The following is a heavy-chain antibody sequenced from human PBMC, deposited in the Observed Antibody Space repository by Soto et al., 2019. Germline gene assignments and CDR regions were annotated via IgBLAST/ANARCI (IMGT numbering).Heavy chain of an antibody. CDR3: ARHIVATVRFDAGY. CDR2: ISSSSSYI. Sequence: GGSLRLSCAASGFTFSSYSMNWVRQAPGKGLEWVSSISSSSSYIYYADSVKGRFTISRDNAKNSLYLQMNSLRAEDTAVYYCARHIVATVRFDAGYWGQGTLVTVS. V-gene: IGHV3-21*01. D-gene: IGHD5-12*01. CDR1: GFTFSSYS. J-gene: IGHJ4*02.